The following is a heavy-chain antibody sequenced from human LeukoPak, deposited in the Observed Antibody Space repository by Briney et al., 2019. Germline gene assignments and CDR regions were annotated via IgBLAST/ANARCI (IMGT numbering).Heavy chain of an antibody. J-gene: IGHJ4*02. Sequence: PGRSLRLSCAASGFSFDTYAMHWVRQAPGQGLEWVALIWHDVRHKFYSNPVRGQITISRNNFKNPVYLQMNHLRPDDTAVYYCAREIFGSGSYQGVWGQGTLVTVSS. V-gene: IGHV3-33*01. CDR3: AREIFGSGSYQGV. D-gene: IGHD3-10*01. CDR1: GFSFDTYA. CDR2: IWHDVRHK.